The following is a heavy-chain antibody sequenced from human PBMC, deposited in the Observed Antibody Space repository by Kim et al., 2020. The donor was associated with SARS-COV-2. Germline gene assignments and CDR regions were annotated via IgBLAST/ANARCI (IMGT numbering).Heavy chain of an antibody. CDR2: IWYDGSTK. Sequence: GGSLRLSCAASGFIFRNYGMHWVRQAPGKGLEWVAVIWYDGSTKYYADSVKGRFTISRDNSKNTLYLQMNNLRAEDTAVYYCAKAPADGDYYYWGQGTLVTVSS. V-gene: IGHV3-33*06. D-gene: IGHD4-17*01. CDR1: GFIFRNYG. CDR3: AKAPADGDYYY. J-gene: IGHJ4*02.